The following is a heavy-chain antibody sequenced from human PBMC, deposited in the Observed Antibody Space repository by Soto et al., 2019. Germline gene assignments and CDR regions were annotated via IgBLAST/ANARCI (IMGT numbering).Heavy chain of an antibody. CDR1: GFTFSSYW. J-gene: IGHJ4*02. CDR2: IKQDGSEK. D-gene: IGHD3-9*01. Sequence: GGSLRLSCAASGFTFSSYWMSWVRQAPGKGLEWVANIKQDGSEKYYVDSVKGRFTISRDNAKNSLYLQMNSLRAEDTAVYYCASSIGRFDWLQFGYWGQGTLVTVPS. V-gene: IGHV3-7*01. CDR3: ASSIGRFDWLQFGY.